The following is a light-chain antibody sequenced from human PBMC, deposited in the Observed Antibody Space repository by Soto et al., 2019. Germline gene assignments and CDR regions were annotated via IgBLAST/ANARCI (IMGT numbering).Light chain of an antibody. CDR1: SSNMGAGYD. Sequence: QSVLTQPPSVSGAPGQRVTISCTGSSSNMGAGYDVYWYQQHPGTAPKLLFYGNSNRPSGVPDRFAGSKYGTSASLAITGHEAEDEADYYCQSYDSSLSGWVFGGGTKVTVL. CDR2: GNS. CDR3: QSYDSSLSGWV. J-gene: IGLJ3*02. V-gene: IGLV1-40*01.